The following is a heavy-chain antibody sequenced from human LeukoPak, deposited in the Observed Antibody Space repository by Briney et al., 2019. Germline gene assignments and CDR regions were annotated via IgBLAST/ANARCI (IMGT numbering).Heavy chain of an antibody. CDR2: ISSSSSSI. V-gene: IGHV3-48*04. Sequence: GGSLRLSCAASGFTFSSYSMNWVRQAPGKGLEWVSYISSSSSSIYYADSVKGRFTISRDNAKNSLYLQINSLRAEDTAVYYCARGPSGYHNTGGQGTLVTVSS. J-gene: IGHJ4*02. CDR1: GFTFSSYS. CDR3: ARGPSGYHNT. D-gene: IGHD5-12*01.